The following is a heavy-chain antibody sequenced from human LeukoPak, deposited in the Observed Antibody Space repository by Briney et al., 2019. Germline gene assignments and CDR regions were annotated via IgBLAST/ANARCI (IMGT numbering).Heavy chain of an antibody. CDR1: GYTFTGYY. Sequence: ASVKVSCKASGYTFTGYYMHWVRQAPGQGLEWMGWINPNSGGTNYAQKFQDRVTMTRDTSISTAYMELRSLRSDDTAVYYCARGLTTGEPGDYWGQGTLVTVSS. CDR2: INPNSGGT. D-gene: IGHD4-17*01. J-gene: IGHJ4*02. CDR3: ARGLTTGEPGDY. V-gene: IGHV1-2*02.